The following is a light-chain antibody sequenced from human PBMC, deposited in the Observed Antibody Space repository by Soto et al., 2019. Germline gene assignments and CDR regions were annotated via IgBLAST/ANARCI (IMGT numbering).Light chain of an antibody. CDR1: SSDVGGYNY. V-gene: IGLV2-8*01. CDR3: SSYDGSNSLEV. Sequence: QSALTQPPSASGSPGQSVTISCTGTSSDVGGYNYVSWYQQHPGKAPKLMIYEVSKRPSGVPDRFSGSKSGNTASLTVSGLQAEDEAAYYCSSYDGSNSLEVFGVGTKLTVL. J-gene: IGLJ3*02. CDR2: EVS.